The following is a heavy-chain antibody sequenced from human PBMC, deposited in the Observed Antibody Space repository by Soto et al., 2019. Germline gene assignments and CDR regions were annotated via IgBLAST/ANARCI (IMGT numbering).Heavy chain of an antibody. J-gene: IGHJ6*02. D-gene: IGHD3-22*01. CDR1: GFTFSTYW. V-gene: IGHV3-7*01. Sequence: GGSLRLSCAASGFTFSTYWMSWVRQAPGKGLEWVTNIKEDGSEKYYVDSVEGRFTISRDNAKNSLYLQMTSLRAEDTALYYCARGWGYFDSSGFPYLYAMDVWGQGTTVTVSS. CDR2: IKEDGSEK. CDR3: ARGWGYFDSSGFPYLYAMDV.